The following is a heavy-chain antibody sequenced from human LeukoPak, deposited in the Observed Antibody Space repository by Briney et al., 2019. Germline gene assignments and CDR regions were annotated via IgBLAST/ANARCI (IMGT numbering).Heavy chain of an antibody. D-gene: IGHD2-2*01. V-gene: IGHV4-31*03. Sequence: PSETLSLTCTVSGGSISSGGYYWSWIRQPPGKGLEWIGYIYYTGSTYYNPSLKRRAIISIDTSKNQFSMRLSAVTAADTALYYCARSRVPAAMPLLYWGQGTLVIVSS. CDR2: IYYTGST. J-gene: IGHJ4*02. CDR1: GGSISSGGYY. CDR3: ARSRVPAAMPLLY.